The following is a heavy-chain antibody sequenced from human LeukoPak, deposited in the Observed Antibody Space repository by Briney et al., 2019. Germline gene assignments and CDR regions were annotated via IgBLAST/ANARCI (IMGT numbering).Heavy chain of an antibody. V-gene: IGHV3-66*01. CDR2: IYSGGST. CDR1: GFTVSSNY. D-gene: IGHD1-1*01. CDR3: AGCAGNSCYFDY. J-gene: IGHJ4*02. Sequence: GGSLRLSCAASGFTVSSNYMSWVRQAPGKGLEWVSVIYSGGSTYYADSVKGRFTISRDNAKNSLYLQLNSLRAEDTAVYYCAGCAGNSCYFDYWGLGTLVIVSS.